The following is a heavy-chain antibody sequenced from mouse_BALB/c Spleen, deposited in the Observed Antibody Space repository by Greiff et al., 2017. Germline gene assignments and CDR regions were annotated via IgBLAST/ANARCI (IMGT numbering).Heavy chain of an antibody. J-gene: IGHJ2*01. V-gene: IGHV5-6*01. CDR1: GFTFSSYG. Sequence: EVHLVESGGDLVKPGGSLKLSCAASGFTFSSYGMSWVRQTPDKRLEWVATISSGGSYTYYPDSVKGRCTISRDNTKNTLYLQMSSLKAEDTAMYDCASLADYWGQGTTLTVSS. D-gene: IGHD6-1*01. CDR2: ISSGGSYT. CDR3: ASLADY.